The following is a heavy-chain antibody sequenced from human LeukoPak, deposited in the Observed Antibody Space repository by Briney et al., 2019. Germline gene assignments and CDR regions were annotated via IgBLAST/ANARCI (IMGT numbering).Heavy chain of an antibody. CDR3: ARVLHQYDFWSGYPRGHWFDP. V-gene: IGHV1-46*01. D-gene: IGHD3-3*01. CDR1: GYTFTSYY. Sequence: ASVKVSCKASGYTFTSYYMHWVRQAPGQGLEWVGIINPSGGSTSYAQKFQGRVTMTRDTSTSTVYMELSSLRSEDTAVYYCARVLHQYDFWSGYPRGHWFDPWGQGTLVTVSS. CDR2: INPSGGST. J-gene: IGHJ5*02.